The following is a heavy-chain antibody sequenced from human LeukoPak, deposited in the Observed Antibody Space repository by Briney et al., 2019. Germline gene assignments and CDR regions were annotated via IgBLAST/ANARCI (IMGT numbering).Heavy chain of an antibody. Sequence: GGSLRLSCAASGFTFSSYGMHWVRQAPGKGLEWVAVISYDGSNKYYADSVKGRFSISRDNSKNTLYLQMNSLRAQDTAVYYCAKPYYCSSTNCGPYFDYWGQGTLVTVSS. V-gene: IGHV3-30*18. D-gene: IGHD2-2*01. J-gene: IGHJ4*02. CDR1: GFTFSSYG. CDR3: AKPYYCSSTNCGPYFDY. CDR2: ISYDGSNK.